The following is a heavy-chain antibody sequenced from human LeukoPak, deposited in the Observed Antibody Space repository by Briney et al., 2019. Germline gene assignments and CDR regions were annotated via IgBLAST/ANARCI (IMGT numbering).Heavy chain of an antibody. Sequence: PSETLSLTCAVYGGSFSGDYWSGIRQPPGKGLEWIGEINHSGSTNYNPSLKSRVTISVDTSKNQFSLKLSSVTAADTAVYYCAREAARGVSPWGQGTLVTVSS. J-gene: IGHJ5*02. CDR2: INHSGST. V-gene: IGHV4-34*01. CDR3: AREAARGVSP. D-gene: IGHD6-6*01. CDR1: GGSFSGDY.